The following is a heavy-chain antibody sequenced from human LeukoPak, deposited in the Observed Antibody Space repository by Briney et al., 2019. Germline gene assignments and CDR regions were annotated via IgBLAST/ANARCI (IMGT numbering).Heavy chain of an antibody. Sequence: GGSLRLSCAASGFTVSSNYMSWVRQAPGKGLEWVSVIYSGGSTYYADSVKGRFTISRDNSKNTLYLQMNSLRAEDTAAYYCQSQQWLVSYYYGMGVWGQGTTVTVSS. CDR1: GFTVSSNY. CDR3: QSQQWLVSYYYGMGV. CDR2: IYSGGST. J-gene: IGHJ6*02. D-gene: IGHD6-19*01. V-gene: IGHV3-53*01.